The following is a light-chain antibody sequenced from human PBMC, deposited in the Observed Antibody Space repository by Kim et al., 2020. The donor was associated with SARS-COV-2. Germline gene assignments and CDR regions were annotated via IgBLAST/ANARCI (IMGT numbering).Light chain of an antibody. CDR2: KAS. CDR1: LNIDDW. Sequence: DIQMTQSPSTLSASVGDKITITCRASLNIDDWVAWYQQKPGRAPKLLIYKASTLKSGVPSTFSGSGSGTEFTLTTSSLQPDDFATYYCQQYRSYPWTFGQGTKVEI. J-gene: IGKJ1*01. V-gene: IGKV1-5*03. CDR3: QQYRSYPWT.